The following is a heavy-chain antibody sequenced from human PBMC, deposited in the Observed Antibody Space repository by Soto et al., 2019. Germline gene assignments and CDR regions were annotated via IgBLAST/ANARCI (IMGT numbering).Heavy chain of an antibody. D-gene: IGHD6-13*01. V-gene: IGHV3-53*01. J-gene: IGHJ6*02. Sequence: EVQLVESGGGLIQPGGSLRLSCAASGFTVSSNYMSWVRQAPGKGLEWVSVIYSGGSTYYADSVKGRFTISRENSKNTLYLQMNSLRAEDTAVYYCARDRYSSSWYRYYYGMDVWGQGTTVTVSS. CDR2: IYSGGST. CDR3: ARDRYSSSWYRYYYGMDV. CDR1: GFTVSSNY.